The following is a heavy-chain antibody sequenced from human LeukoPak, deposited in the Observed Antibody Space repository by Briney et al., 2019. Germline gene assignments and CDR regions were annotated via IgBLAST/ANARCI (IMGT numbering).Heavy chain of an antibody. CDR2: IYYSGST. D-gene: IGHD3-22*01. CDR1: GGSISSYY. V-gene: IGHV4-59*08. J-gene: IGHJ4*02. CDR3: ARHTPTYYYDSSGYYYPFDY. Sequence: PSETLSLTCTVSGGSISSYYWSWIRQPPGKGLEWIGYIYYSGSTNYNPSLKSRVTISVDASKNQFSLKLSSVTAADTAVYYCARHTPTYYYDSSGYYYPFDYWGQGTLVTVSS.